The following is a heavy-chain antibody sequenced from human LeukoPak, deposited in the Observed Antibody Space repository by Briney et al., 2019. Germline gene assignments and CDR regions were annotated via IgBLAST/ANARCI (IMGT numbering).Heavy chain of an antibody. CDR2: ISAYNGNT. CDR3: ARAPLGYCSSTSCYTRGYFDY. Sequence: ASVKVSCKASGYTFTSYGISWVRQAPGQGLEWMGWISAYNGNTNYAQKLQGRVTMTTDTSTSTAYMELRSLRSDDTAVYYRARAPLGYCSSTSCYTRGYFDYWGQGTLVTVSS. D-gene: IGHD2-2*02. CDR1: GYTFTSYG. V-gene: IGHV1-18*01. J-gene: IGHJ4*02.